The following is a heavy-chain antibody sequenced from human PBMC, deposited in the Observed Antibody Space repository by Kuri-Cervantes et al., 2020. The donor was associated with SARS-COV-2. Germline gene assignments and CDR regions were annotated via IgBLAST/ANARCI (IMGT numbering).Heavy chain of an antibody. CDR3: ARGGDYHLLCLEV. CDR2: ISHSGST. J-gene: IGHJ6*02. V-gene: IGHV4-34*01. CDR1: GGSLSGYS. Sequence: SETLSLTCFVYGGSLSGYSWTWIRQPPGKGLEWIGEISHSGSTNYNPSLKSRVTISLDTSKNQFSLKLSSVTAADTAVYYCARGGDYHLLCLEVWGQGTTVTVSS. D-gene: IGHD2-2*01.